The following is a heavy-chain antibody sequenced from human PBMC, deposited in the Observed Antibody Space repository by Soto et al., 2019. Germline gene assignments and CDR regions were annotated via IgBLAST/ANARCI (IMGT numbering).Heavy chain of an antibody. Sequence: PSETLSLTCAFYCGSFSGYYWSWIRQPPGKGLEWIGEINHSGSTNYNPSLKSRVTISVDTSKNQFSLKLSSVTAADTAVYYCATSSSAPNRYDYWGQGTLVTVSS. V-gene: IGHV4-34*01. CDR2: INHSGST. CDR3: ATSSSAPNRYDY. CDR1: CGSFSGYY. D-gene: IGHD6-6*01. J-gene: IGHJ4*02.